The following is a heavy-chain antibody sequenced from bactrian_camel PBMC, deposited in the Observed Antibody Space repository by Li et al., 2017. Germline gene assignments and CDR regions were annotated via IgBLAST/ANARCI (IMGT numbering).Heavy chain of an antibody. CDR1: GGSFS. CDR2: HGTDGST. D-gene: IGHD1*01. Sequence: VQLVESGGGSVQAGGSLRLSCAQYGGSFSMAWFRQAPGKGREGVAAHGTDGSTMYDDSVKGRFTISSNCAKNMLYLQMNNLEPGDTAMYYCAIEPTGEQVQRLGYSGNWLDGDMYNIWGQGTQVTVS. J-gene: IGHJ4*01. V-gene: IGHV3S55*01. CDR3: AIEPTGEQVQRLGYSGNWLDGDMYNI.